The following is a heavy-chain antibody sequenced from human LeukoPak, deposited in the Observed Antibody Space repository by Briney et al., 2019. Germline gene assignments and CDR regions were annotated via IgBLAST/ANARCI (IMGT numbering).Heavy chain of an antibody. CDR3: TTVGYSYGTYWYFDL. V-gene: IGHV3-15*01. CDR1: GFXFSYYS. CDR2: IKSKTDGGTT. Sequence: GGSLRLSCEASGFXFSYYSMNWVRQAPGKGLEWVGRIKSKTDGGTTDYAAPVKGRFTISRDDSKNTLYLQMNSLKTEDTAVYYCTTVGYSYGTYWYFDLWGRGTLVTVSS. J-gene: IGHJ2*01. D-gene: IGHD5-18*01.